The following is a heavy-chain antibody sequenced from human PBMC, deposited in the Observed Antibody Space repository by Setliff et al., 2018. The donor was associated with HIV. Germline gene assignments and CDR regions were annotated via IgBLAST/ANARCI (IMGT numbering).Heavy chain of an antibody. D-gene: IGHD4-17*01. CDR2: ISYSGST. Sequence: SETLSLTCTVSGDSISSNSWSWIRQPPGGGLEFIGYISYSGSTNYNPSLKSRITISVDTSKNRFSLKLSSVTAADTAVYYCARGGFTGVTTHFQHWGRGTLVTVSS. CDR1: GDSISSNS. CDR3: ARGGFTGVTTHFQH. V-gene: IGHV4-59*08. J-gene: IGHJ1*01.